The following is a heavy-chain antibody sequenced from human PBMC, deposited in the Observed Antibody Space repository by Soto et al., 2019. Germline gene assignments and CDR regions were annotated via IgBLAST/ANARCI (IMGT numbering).Heavy chain of an antibody. Sequence: PGESLKISCQVSGYSFTTNWIAWVRQRPGKGLEWMGSISPDDSDTRYSPSFQGQVTISVDKAVTTAYLQWSSLKASDSAMYYCARLIGSSSWFDLWGQGALVTVSS. CDR3: ARLIGSSSWFDL. V-gene: IGHV5-51*01. J-gene: IGHJ5*02. D-gene: IGHD2-2*01. CDR1: GYSFTTNW. CDR2: ISPDDSDT.